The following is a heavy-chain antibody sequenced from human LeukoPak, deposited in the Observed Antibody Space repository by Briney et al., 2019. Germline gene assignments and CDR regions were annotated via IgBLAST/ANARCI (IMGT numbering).Heavy chain of an antibody. V-gene: IGHV3-7*01. D-gene: IGHD1-14*01. CDR2: INRDSSVK. CDR1: GFTFSSYS. J-gene: IGHJ4*02. CDR3: ARDPGSSAFDL. Sequence: GGSLRLSCAASGFTFSSYSMNWVRQTPEKGLEFVANINRDSSVKNYVDSVKGRFTISRDNAKKSLFLELNSLRADDTAVFYCARDPGSSAFDLWGQGSLVTVST.